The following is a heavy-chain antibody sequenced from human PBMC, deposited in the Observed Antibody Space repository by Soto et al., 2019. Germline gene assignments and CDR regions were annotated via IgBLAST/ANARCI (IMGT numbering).Heavy chain of an antibody. J-gene: IGHJ4*02. CDR3: ARHSSSWPIFDY. CDR1: GGSIGNSY. D-gene: IGHD6-13*01. Sequence: QVQLQESGPGLVKPSETLSLTCTVSGGSIGNSYWSWIRQSPGKGLELIGYIYYSGSSNYNPSLKSRVSISVDTSKNQFSLKLSSVTAADTAVYYCARHSSSWPIFDYWGQGTLVIVSS. CDR2: IYYSGSS. V-gene: IGHV4-59*08.